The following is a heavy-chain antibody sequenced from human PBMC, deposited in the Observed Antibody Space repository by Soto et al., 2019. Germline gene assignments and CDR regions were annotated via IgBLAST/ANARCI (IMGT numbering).Heavy chain of an antibody. Sequence: QVQLVQSGPEVTMPGASVKVSCKTSAYTFTAYGLAWLRQAPGQRPEWLGWVGPANANTNYAEKFQGRVPMTSDRSTTTSSMELRSLRSDYMAFYYCARELNTDPTAYYSLAYWFQGTRGTVSS. D-gene: IGHD3-16*01. CDR1: AYTFTAYG. V-gene: IGHV1-18*03. CDR3: ARELNTDPTAYYSLAY. CDR2: VGPANANT. J-gene: IGHJ4*02.